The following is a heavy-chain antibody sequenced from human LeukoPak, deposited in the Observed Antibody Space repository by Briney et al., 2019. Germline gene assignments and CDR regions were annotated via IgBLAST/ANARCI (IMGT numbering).Heavy chain of an antibody. D-gene: IGHD3-10*01. V-gene: IGHV1-8*01. CDR1: GYTFTIYD. CDR3: AMAYYYGSGSYQYDP. J-gene: IGHJ5*02. Sequence: ASVTLSCTASGYTFTIYDINWGRQATGQGLELMGWMNPNSGNTGYAQKFQGRVTMTRNTSISTAYMELSSLRSEDTAVYYCAMAYYYGSGSYQYDPWGQGTLVTVSS. CDR2: MNPNSGNT.